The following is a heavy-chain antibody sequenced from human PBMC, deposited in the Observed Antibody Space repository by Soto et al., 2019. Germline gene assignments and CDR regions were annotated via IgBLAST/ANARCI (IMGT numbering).Heavy chain of an antibody. V-gene: IGHV1-69*02. CDR3: ASTLGYCSGGSCYYYYYYMDV. Sequence: QVQLVQSGAEVKKPGSSVKVSCKASGGTFSSYTISWVRQAPGQGLEWMGRIIPILGIANYAQKFQGRVMITADKSTSTAYMELSSLRSEDTAVYYCASTLGYCSGGSCYYYYYYMDVWGKGTTVTVSS. CDR1: GGTFSSYT. D-gene: IGHD2-15*01. J-gene: IGHJ6*03. CDR2: IIPILGIA.